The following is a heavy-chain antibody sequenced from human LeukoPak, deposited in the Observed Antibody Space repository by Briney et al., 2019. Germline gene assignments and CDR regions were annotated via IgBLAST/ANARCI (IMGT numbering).Heavy chain of an antibody. V-gene: IGHV1-46*01. Sequence: GASVKVSCKASGYTFTSYYMHWVRQAPGQGLEWMGIVNPSGGSTSYAQKFQGRVSITADESTSTAYMELSSLRSEDTAVYYCAYRDVLAVVPGGDYWGQGILVTVSS. D-gene: IGHD2-2*01. J-gene: IGHJ4*02. CDR1: GYTFTSYY. CDR2: VNPSGGST. CDR3: AYRDVLAVVPGGDY.